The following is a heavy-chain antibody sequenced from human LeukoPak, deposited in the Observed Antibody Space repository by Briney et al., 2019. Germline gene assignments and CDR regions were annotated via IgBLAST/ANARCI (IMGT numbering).Heavy chain of an antibody. J-gene: IGHJ5*02. CDR3: ARARATAGNNWFDP. CDR2: ISSSSSYI. CDR1: GFTFSSYS. V-gene: IGHV3-21*01. D-gene: IGHD6-13*01. Sequence: GGSLRLSCAASGFTFSSYSMNWVRQAPGKGLEWVSSISSSSSYIYYADSVEGRFTISRDNAKNSLYLQMNSLRAEDTAVYYCARARATAGNNWFDPWGQGTLVTVSS.